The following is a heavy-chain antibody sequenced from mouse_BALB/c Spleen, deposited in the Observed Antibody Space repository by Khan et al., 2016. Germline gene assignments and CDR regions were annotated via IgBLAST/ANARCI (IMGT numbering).Heavy chain of an antibody. CDR1: GYAFSSYW. V-gene: IGHV1-80*01. D-gene: IGHD1-1*01. J-gene: IGHJ2*01. CDR2: IYPGDGDT. CDR3: ARWGYYGGY. Sequence: QVQLQQSGAELVRPGSSVKISCKASGYAFSSYWMNWVKQRPGQGLEWIGQIYPGDGDTNYNGTFKGKAKLTADKYSSTAYMQLSSLTSEDSAVYFCARWGYYGGYWGQGTTLTVSS.